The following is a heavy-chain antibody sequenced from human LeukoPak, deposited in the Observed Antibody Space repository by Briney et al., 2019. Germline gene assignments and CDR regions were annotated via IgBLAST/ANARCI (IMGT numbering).Heavy chain of an antibody. CDR1: GFTFSSYA. V-gene: IGHV3-30*02. Sequence: SGGSLRLSCAASGFTFSSYAMHWVRQAPGKGLEWVAFIRYDGTFKYYADSVKGRFTISRDNSKNTLYLQMDSLRAEDTAVFYCAKDLWCQYCDTTVAFDIWGQGTMVTVSS. D-gene: IGHD2/OR15-2a*01. J-gene: IGHJ3*02. CDR3: AKDLWCQYCDTTVAFDI. CDR2: IRYDGTFK.